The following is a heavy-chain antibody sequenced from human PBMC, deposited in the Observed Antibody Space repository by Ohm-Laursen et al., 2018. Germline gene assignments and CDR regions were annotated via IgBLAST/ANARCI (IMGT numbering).Heavy chain of an antibody. CDR2: INPNSGGA. CDR1: GNIFTDYY. J-gene: IGHJ2*01. CDR3: ARIVGDYWYFDL. D-gene: IGHD2-21*01. Sequence: SVKVSCKASGNIFTDYYMHWVRQAPGQGLEWMGRINPNSGGANYAQKFQGRVTMTRDTSISTAYMELSRLRSDDTAVYYCARIVGDYWYFDLWGRGTLVSVSS. V-gene: IGHV1-2*06.